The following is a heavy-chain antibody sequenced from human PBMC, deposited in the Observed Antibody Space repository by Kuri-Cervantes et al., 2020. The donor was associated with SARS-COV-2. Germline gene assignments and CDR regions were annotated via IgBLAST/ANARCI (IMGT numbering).Heavy chain of an antibody. CDR1: GGSISSGGYY. CDR3: AREVAYDFWNDYIPRDAFDI. CDR2: IYYSGNT. Sequence: SETLSLTCAASGGSISSGGYYWSWVRQSPGKGLAWIGYIYYSGNTYYNPSLKSRVTISVDRSKNQFSLKVNSVTAADTAVYYCAREVAYDFWNDYIPRDAFDIWGQGTMVTVSS. J-gene: IGHJ3*02. V-gene: IGHV4-30-2*06. D-gene: IGHD3-3*01.